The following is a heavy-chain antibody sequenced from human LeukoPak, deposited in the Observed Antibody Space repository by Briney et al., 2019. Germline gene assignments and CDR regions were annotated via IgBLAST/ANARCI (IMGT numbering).Heavy chain of an antibody. Sequence: PSETLSLTCTVSGGSISDYYWSWIRQSPGKGLEWIGYIYHSGTTNYNPSLKSRVTISVDTSKNQFSLKLTSVTAADTAVYYCAAVGSAYDFWSTLHFDIWGQGTMVTVSS. J-gene: IGHJ3*02. V-gene: IGHV4-59*12. CDR2: IYHSGTT. D-gene: IGHD3-3*01. CDR3: AAVGSAYDFWSTLHFDI. CDR1: GGSISDYY.